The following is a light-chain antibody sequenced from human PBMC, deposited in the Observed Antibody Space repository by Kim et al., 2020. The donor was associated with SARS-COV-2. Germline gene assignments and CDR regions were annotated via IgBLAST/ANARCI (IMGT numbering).Light chain of an antibody. CDR1: SSNIGSNA. CDR2: DND. CDR3: GTWDDSLDAWV. Sequence: GQRVEISCSGSSSNIGSNAVNWYQLFPGTARKLLIYDNDRRPSGVPDRISGSKSGTSASLALSGLLSEDEADYYCGTWDDSLDAWVFGGGTQLTVL. V-gene: IGLV1-44*01. J-gene: IGLJ3*02.